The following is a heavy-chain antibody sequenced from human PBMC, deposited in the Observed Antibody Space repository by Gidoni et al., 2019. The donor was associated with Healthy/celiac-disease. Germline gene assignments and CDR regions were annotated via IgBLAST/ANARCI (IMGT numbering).Heavy chain of an antibody. CDR1: GFTFDDYA. CDR2: FSWNSGSI. J-gene: IGHJ6*02. V-gene: IGHV3-9*01. CDR3: AKDTTSGSYLGRGYYYYYGMDV. D-gene: IGHD1-26*01. Sequence: EVQLVESGGGLVQPGWSLRLSCAASGFTFDDYAMHWVRQAPGKGLEWVSGFSWNSGSIGYADSVKGRFTISRDNAKNSLYLQMNSLRAEDTAWYYCAKDTTSGSYLGRGYYYYYGMDVWGQGTTVTVSS.